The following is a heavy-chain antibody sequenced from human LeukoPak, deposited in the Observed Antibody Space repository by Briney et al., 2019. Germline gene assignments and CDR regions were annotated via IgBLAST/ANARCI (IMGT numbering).Heavy chain of an antibody. J-gene: IGHJ4*02. CDR3: TKAIGGSGYYGVDY. CDR1: RFTLADYA. CDR2: ITGDGGDT. V-gene: IGHV3-43*02. Sequence: GRTLRLFCAASRFTLADYATHWVRDAPGRGLECVSLITGDGGDTSYAESVRGRFTNSRDNRKSSLYLQMNSLTTEDTALYYCTKAIGGSGYYGVDYWGQGTLVTVSS. D-gene: IGHD3-3*01.